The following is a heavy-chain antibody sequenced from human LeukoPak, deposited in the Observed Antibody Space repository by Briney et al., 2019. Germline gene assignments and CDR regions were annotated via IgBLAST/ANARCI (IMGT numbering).Heavy chain of an antibody. CDR3: ARDPITMVRGEAPYFDY. J-gene: IGHJ4*02. CDR1: GYTFTSYA. Sequence: ASVKVSCKASGYTFTSYAMHWVRQAPGQRLEWMGWINAGNGNTKYSQKFQGRVTITRDTSASTAYMELSSLRSEDTAVYYCARDPITMVRGEAPYFDYWGQGTLVTVSS. CDR2: INAGNGNT. V-gene: IGHV1-3*01. D-gene: IGHD3-10*01.